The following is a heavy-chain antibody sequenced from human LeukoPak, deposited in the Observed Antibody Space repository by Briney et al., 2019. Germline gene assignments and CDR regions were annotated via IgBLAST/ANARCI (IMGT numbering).Heavy chain of an antibody. Sequence: GGSQRLSCAASGFTFSSYGMHWVRQAPGKGLEWVAFIRYDGSNKYYADSVKGRFTISRDNSKNTLYLQMNSLRAEDTAVYYCANRIAVAGTSEYWGQGTLVTVSS. D-gene: IGHD6-19*01. J-gene: IGHJ4*02. CDR2: IRYDGSNK. CDR1: GFTFSSYG. CDR3: ANRIAVAGTSEY. V-gene: IGHV3-30*02.